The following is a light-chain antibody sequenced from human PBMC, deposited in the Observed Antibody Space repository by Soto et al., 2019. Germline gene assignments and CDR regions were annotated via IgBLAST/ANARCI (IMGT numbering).Light chain of an antibody. J-gene: IGKJ2*01. Sequence: EMVMTQSPATLSVSPGERVILSCRASRSVGTTLAWYQQKPGQAPRLLIYGASTRATGIPARFSGSGSGTDFTLTISSLQSEDFAVYYCQQYNNWPDMYTFGQGTQLEIK. CDR2: GAS. V-gene: IGKV3-15*01. CDR3: QQYNNWPDMYT. CDR1: RSVGTT.